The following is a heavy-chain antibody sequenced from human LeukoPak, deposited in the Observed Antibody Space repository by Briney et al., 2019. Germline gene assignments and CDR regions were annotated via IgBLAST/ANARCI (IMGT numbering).Heavy chain of an antibody. CDR2: IIPIFGTA. V-gene: IGHV1-69*13. D-gene: IGHD3-3*01. CDR1: GGTFSSYA. Sequence: SVKVSCKASGGTFSSYAISWVRQAPGQGLEWMGGIIPIFGTANYAQKFQGKVTITADEPTSTAYMELSSLRSEDTAVYYCAWGVIYDFWSGYYSLWGQGTLVTVSS. J-gene: IGHJ4*02. CDR3: AWGVIYDFWSGYYSL.